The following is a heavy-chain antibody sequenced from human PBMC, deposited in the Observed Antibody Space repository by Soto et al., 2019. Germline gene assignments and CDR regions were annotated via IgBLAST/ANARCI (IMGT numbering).Heavy chain of an antibody. J-gene: IGHJ4*02. CDR1: GFPFSRVA. CDR2: NGGSRGGT. V-gene: IGHV3-23*01. Sequence: ELQLLESGGGLVQPGGSLTLSCTASGFPFSRVAMSWVRQAPGQGLEWVASISANGGSRGGTYYADSVKGRFTISRDNSKNTLSLQMNSLRPEDAALYYCARAVAGQVRSAWTWLDYWGQGTLVTVSS. CDR3: ARAVAGQVRSAWTWLDY. D-gene: IGHD1-1*01.